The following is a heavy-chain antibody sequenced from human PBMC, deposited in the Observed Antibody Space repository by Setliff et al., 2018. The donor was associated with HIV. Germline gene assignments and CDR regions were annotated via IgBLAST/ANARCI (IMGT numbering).Heavy chain of an antibody. Sequence: SETLSLTCNVSGGSISSGGYYWSWIRQPAGKGLEWIGHIYTSGSTNYNPSLKSRVTITVDMSKNQSSLKLNSVTAADTAVYHCARGDTYYHDRSGYVKSALDAFDIWGRGTMVTVSS. CDR1: GGSISSGGYY. CDR3: ARGDTYYHDRSGYVKSALDAFDI. V-gene: IGHV4-61*09. CDR2: IYTSGST. D-gene: IGHD3-22*01. J-gene: IGHJ3*02.